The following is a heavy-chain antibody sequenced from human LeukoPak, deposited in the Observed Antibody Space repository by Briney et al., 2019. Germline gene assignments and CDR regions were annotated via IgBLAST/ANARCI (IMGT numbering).Heavy chain of an antibody. CDR2: ISYSGST. CDR3: ARDYGDYYFDY. Sequence: SETLSLTCAVSGDSISSNYWSWIRQPPGKGLEWIGYISYSGSTHYNPSLRSRVTISVDTSKNQFSLKLSSVTAADTAVYYCARDYGDYYFDYWGQGTLVTVSS. D-gene: IGHD4-17*01. V-gene: IGHV4-59*01. J-gene: IGHJ4*02. CDR1: GDSISSNY.